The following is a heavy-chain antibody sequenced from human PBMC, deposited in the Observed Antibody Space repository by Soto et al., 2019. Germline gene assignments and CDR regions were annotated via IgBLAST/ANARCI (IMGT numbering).Heavy chain of an antibody. CDR2: IWYDGGNK. D-gene: IGHD3-16*01. V-gene: IGHV3-30*02. Sequence: GGSLRLSCAASGFTFSNYGMHWVRQAPGKGLEWVAFIWYDGGNKYYAESVKGRFTISRDNSKNTLYLQMNSLRAEDTAVYYCALDGDVNTRFGKDYWGQATLVTVSS. J-gene: IGHJ4*02. CDR1: GFTFSNYG. CDR3: ALDGDVNTRFGKDY.